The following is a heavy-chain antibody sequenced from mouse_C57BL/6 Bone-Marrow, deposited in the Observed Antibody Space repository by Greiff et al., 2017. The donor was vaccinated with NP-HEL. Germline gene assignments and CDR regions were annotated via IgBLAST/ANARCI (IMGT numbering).Heavy chain of an antibody. CDR3: VRQEEGLAY. CDR1: GFSFNTYA. J-gene: IGHJ3*01. Sequence: EVKLVESGGGLVQPKGSLKLSCAASGFSFNTYAMNWVRQAPGKGLEWVARIRSKSNNYATYYADSVKDRFTISRDDSESMLYLQMNNLKTEDTAMYYCVRQEEGLAYWGQGTLVTVSA. CDR2: IRSKSNNYAT. V-gene: IGHV10-1*01.